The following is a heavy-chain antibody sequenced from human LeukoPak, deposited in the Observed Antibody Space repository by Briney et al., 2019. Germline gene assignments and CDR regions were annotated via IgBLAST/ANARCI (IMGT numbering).Heavy chain of an antibody. D-gene: IGHD3-22*01. Sequence: PSETLSLTCTVSGGSISSYYWSWIRQPPGKGLEWIGYIYYSGSTNYNPSLKSRVTISVDKSKNQFSLKLSSVTAADTAVYYCASYDSSGYPYDYWGQGTLVTVSS. CDR2: IYYSGST. J-gene: IGHJ4*02. CDR3: ASYDSSGYPYDY. CDR1: GGSISSYY. V-gene: IGHV4-59*12.